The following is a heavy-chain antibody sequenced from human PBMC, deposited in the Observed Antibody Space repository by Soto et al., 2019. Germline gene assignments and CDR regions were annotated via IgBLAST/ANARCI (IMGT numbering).Heavy chain of an antibody. CDR2: IIPIFGTA. V-gene: IGHV1-69*12. J-gene: IGHJ6*02. Sequence: QVQLVQSGAEVKKPGSSVKVSCKASGGTFSSYAISWVRQAPGQGLEWMGGIIPIFGTANYAQKFQGRVTITADESTSTADMELSSLRSEDTAVYYCARVPRGTGYYGMDVWGQGTTVTVSS. CDR1: GGTFSSYA. CDR3: ARVPRGTGYYGMDV. D-gene: IGHD2-8*02.